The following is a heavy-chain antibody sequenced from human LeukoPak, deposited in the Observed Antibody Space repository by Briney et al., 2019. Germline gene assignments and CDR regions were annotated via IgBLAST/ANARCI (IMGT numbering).Heavy chain of an antibody. D-gene: IGHD1-1*01. Sequence: GGSLRLSCTVSGFTFGDYAMSWIRQAPGKGLEWVGFIRSKAYGETADYAATVKGRFTISRDDSKAIAYLQMNRLKTEDTAVYHCTRDRGAYNLYDYWGQGTLVTVSS. V-gene: IGHV3-49*03. CDR2: IRSKAYGETA. CDR3: TRDRGAYNLYDY. CDR1: GFTFGDYA. J-gene: IGHJ4*02.